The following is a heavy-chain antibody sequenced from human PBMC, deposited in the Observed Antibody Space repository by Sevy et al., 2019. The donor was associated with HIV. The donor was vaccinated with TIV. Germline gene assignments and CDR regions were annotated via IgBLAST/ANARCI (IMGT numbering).Heavy chain of an antibody. V-gene: IGHV5-51*01. CDR3: ARQGNYCSSTSCPGWWFDP. D-gene: IGHD2-2*01. CDR1: GYSFTSYW. Sequence: GESLKISCKGSGYSFTSYWIGWVRQMPGKGLEWMGIIYPGDSDTRYSPSFQGQVTISADKSISTAYLQWSSLKASDTARYYCARQGNYCSSTSCPGWWFDPWGQGTLVTVSS. J-gene: IGHJ5*02. CDR2: IYPGDSDT.